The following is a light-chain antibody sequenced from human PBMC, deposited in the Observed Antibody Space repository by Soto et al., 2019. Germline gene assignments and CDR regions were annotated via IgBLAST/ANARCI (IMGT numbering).Light chain of an antibody. J-gene: IGKJ1*01. CDR2: GAS. CDR1: QSVRSSY. CDR3: QQYDTSSWT. Sequence: EIVLTQSPGTLSLSPGERATLSCRASQSVRSSYLAWYQQKPGQAPRLLIFGASSRATGIPDRFSGSGSGTDFTLTISKLEPEDSAVSYCQQYDTSSWTFGQGTKVEIK. V-gene: IGKV3-20*01.